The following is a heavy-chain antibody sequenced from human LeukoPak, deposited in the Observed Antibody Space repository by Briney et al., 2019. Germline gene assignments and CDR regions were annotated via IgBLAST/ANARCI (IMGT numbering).Heavy chain of an antibody. J-gene: IGHJ4*02. V-gene: IGHV3-53*01. D-gene: IGHD3-10*01. Sequence: GGSLRLSCAVSGFTVSSNYMNWVRQAPGKGLEWVSIVYSGGSTYYADFVKGRFTISRDSSKNTLYLQMNNLRVEDTALYYCARDRGFGELSLAFWGQGTLVTVSS. CDR3: ARDRGFGELSLAF. CDR1: GFTVSSNY. CDR2: VYSGGST.